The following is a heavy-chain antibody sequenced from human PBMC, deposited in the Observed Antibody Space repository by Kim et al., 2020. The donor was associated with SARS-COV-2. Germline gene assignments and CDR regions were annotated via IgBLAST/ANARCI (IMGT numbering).Heavy chain of an antibody. CDR3: ARGSITMVRGVSYYYYYGMDV. D-gene: IGHD3-10*01. J-gene: IGHJ6*02. CDR1: GGSFSGYY. V-gene: IGHV4-34*01. Sequence: SETLSLTCAVYGGSFSGYYWSWIRQPPGKGLEWIGEINHSGSTNYNPSLKSRVTISVDTSKNQFSLKLSSVTAADTAVYYCARGSITMVRGVSYYYYYGMDVWGQGTTVTVSS. CDR2: INHSGST.